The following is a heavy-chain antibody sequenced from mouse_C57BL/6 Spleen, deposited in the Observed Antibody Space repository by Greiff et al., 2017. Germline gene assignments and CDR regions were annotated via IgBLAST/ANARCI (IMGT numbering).Heavy chain of an antibody. CDR2: ISDGGSYT. J-gene: IGHJ4*01. CDR1: GFTFSSYA. Sequence: EVKLVESGGGLVKPGGSLKLSCAASGFTFSSYAMSWVRQTPEKRLEWVATISDGGSYTYYPDNVKGRFTISRDNAKNNLYLQMSHLKSEDTAMYYCARDPYGYDDYYAMDYWGQGTSVTVSS. D-gene: IGHD2-2*01. CDR3: ARDPYGYDDYYAMDY. V-gene: IGHV5-4*01.